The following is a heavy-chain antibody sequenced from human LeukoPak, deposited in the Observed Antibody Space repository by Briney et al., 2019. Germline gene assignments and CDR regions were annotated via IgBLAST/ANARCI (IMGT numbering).Heavy chain of an antibody. V-gene: IGHV3-21*01. CDR3: ARDPTPRYCSGGSCYTHYGMDV. J-gene: IGHJ6*02. CDR2: ISSSSSYI. Sequence: GRSLRLFCAASGFTFSSYTMNWVRQAPGKGLEWVSSISSSSSYIYYADSVKGRLTISRDNAKNSLYLQMNSLRAEDTAVYYCARDPTPRYCSGGSCYTHYGMDVWGQGTTVTVSS. CDR1: GFTFSSYT. D-gene: IGHD2-15*01.